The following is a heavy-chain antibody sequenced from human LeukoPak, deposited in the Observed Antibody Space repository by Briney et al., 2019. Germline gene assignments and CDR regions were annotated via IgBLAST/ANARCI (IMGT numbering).Heavy chain of an antibody. CDR2: IYYSGTT. D-gene: IGHD4-11*01. J-gene: IGHJ4*02. Sequence: SETLSLTCIVSGGSISIYYWTWIRQPPGKGLEWIGYIYYSGTTNYYPYLESRVTMPVDTSKNEFALKLSSVAAADTAFYYSARYYSNYILDYWGPGTLVTVSS. CDR1: GGSISIYY. CDR3: ARYYSNYILDY. V-gene: IGHV4-59*01.